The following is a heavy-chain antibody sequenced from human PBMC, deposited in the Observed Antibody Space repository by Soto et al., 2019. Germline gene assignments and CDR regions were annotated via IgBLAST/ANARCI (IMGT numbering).Heavy chain of an antibody. V-gene: IGHV1-69*13. J-gene: IGHJ6*02. D-gene: IGHD6-19*01. CDR3: ARTQWLAEYYYYGMDV. CDR2: IIPIFGTA. CDR1: GGTFSSYA. Sequence: SVKVSCKASGGTFSSYAISWVRQAPGQGLEWMGGIIPIFGTANYAQKFQGRVTITADESTSTAYMELSSLRSEDTAVYYCARTQWLAEYYYYGMDVWGQGTTVTVSS.